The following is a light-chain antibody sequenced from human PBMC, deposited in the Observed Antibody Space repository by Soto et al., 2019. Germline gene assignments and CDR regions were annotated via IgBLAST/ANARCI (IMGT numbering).Light chain of an antibody. CDR2: DVS. J-gene: IGLJ1*01. Sequence: QSVLTQPGSVSGSPGQSITISCTGTSRDVGGYNYVSWYQQHPGKAPKFMIYDVSNRPSGVSNRFSGSKSGNTASLTISGLQAEDEADCYCSSYTTSNTRQIVFGTGTKLTVL. CDR3: SSYTTSNTRQIV. V-gene: IGLV2-14*01. CDR1: SRDVGGYNY.